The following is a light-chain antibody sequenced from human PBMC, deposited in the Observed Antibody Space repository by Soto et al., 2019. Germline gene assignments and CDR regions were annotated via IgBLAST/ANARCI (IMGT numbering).Light chain of an antibody. CDR1: QGISSW. J-gene: IGKJ4*01. CDR3: QQGHSLPLT. CDR2: AGS. V-gene: IGKV1-12*01. Sequence: DIQMTQSPTSVSASVGDTVTITCRASQGISSWLAWYQQKPGKAPKLLIYAGSTLQSGVPSRFSGGGSWTEFALTIDSLQPEDFATYNCQQGHSLPLTFGGGTTVEIK.